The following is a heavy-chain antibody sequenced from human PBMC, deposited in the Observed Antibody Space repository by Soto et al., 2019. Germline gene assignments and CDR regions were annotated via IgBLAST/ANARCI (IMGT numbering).Heavy chain of an antibody. CDR2: IFSNDEK. D-gene: IGHD3-9*01. Sequence: SGPTLVNPTETLTLTCTVSGFSLSNARMGVSWIRQPPGKALEWLAHIFSNDEKSYSTSLKSRLTISKDTSKSQVVLTMTNMDPVDTATYYCARFTLYYDILTGPLYYYYGMDVWGQGTTVTVSS. CDR3: ARFTLYYDILTGPLYYYYGMDV. J-gene: IGHJ6*02. CDR1: GFSLSNARMG. V-gene: IGHV2-26*01.